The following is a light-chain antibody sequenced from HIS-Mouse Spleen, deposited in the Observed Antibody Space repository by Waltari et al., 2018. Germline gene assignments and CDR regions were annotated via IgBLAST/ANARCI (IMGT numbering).Light chain of an antibody. CDR3: CSYAGSYTLV. V-gene: IGLV2-11*01. Sequence: QSALTQPRSVSGSPGQSVTISCTGTSSDVGGYTYVSWYQQHPGKAPKLMIYDVSKRPSGVPDRFSGSKSGNTASLNISGLQAEDEADYYCCSYAGSYTLVFGGGTKLTVL. J-gene: IGLJ2*01. CDR1: SSDVGGYTY. CDR2: DVS.